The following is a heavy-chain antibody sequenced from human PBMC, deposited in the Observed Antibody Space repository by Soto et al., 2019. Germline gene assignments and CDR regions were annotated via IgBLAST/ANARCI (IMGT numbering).Heavy chain of an antibody. Sequence: PGGALRLSCAASGFTFSSYAMSWVRQAPGKGLEWVSGIRGSDGSTYYADSVKGRFTFSRDNSKNTLHLQMNSLRAEDTAIYYCVKFRFHDIAIFDSWGQGTLVTVSS. V-gene: IGHV3-23*01. J-gene: IGHJ4*02. CDR2: IRGSDGST. CDR1: GFTFSSYA. CDR3: VKFRFHDIAIFDS. D-gene: IGHD5-18*01.